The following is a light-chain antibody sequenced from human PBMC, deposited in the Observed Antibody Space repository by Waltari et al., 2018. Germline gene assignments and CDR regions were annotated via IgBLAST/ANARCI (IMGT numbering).Light chain of an antibody. CDR1: QNIRTR. CDR3: QQSSHIPYT. J-gene: IGKJ2*01. V-gene: IGKV1-39*01. CDR2: EVS. Sequence: DVQMTQSPSSLSASIADRVTITCRASQNIRTRLIWYQQKPGGAPKVLIYEVSNLQSGVPSRFSGTGSGTDFTLTISSPQPEDSATYYCQQSSHIPYTFGQGTKLEIK.